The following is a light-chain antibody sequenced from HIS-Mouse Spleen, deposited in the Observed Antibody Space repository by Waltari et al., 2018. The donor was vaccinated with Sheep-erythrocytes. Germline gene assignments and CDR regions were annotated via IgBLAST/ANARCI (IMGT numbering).Light chain of an antibody. Sequence: QSVLTQPPSASGTPGQRVTISCSGSSSNIGSNTVNWYQQLPGTAPKLLIYSTNHRPSGVPDRCAGSKSGTSASLAISGLQSEDEADYYCAAWDDSLNGYVFGTGTKVTVL. V-gene: IGLV1-44*01. CDR2: STN. J-gene: IGLJ1*01. CDR3: AAWDDSLNGYV. CDR1: SSNIGSNT.